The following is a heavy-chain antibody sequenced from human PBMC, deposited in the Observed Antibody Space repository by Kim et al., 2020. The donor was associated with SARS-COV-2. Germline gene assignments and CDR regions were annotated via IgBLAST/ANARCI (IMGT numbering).Heavy chain of an antibody. Sequence: NTNYAQKLQGRVTMTTDTSTSTAYMELRSLRSDDTAVYYCARGEGAAFDIWGQGTMVTVSS. V-gene: IGHV1-18*01. CDR2: NT. J-gene: IGHJ3*02. D-gene: IGHD3-16*01. CDR3: ARGEGAAFDI.